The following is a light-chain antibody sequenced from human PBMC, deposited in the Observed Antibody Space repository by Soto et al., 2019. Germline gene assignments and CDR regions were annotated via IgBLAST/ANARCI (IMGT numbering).Light chain of an antibody. Sequence: QSVVTQEPSLTVSPGGTVTLTCASSTGAVTSGNYPSWIQQKPGQTPRTLIYTTNSRHSWTPARFSGSLLGGKAALTLSGVQPEDEAEYYCLLYYGGAQLVFGGGTKVTVL. J-gene: IGLJ3*02. CDR1: TGAVTSGNY. CDR3: LLYYGGAQLV. V-gene: IGLV7-43*01. CDR2: TTN.